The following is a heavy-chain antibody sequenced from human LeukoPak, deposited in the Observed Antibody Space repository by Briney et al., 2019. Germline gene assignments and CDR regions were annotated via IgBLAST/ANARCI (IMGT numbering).Heavy chain of an antibody. CDR2: IKRKSEGATT. Sequence: GGSLRLSCAASGFAFKNAWMSWVRQAPGKGLEWLGLIKRKSEGATTDYSAPVKGRFTISRDDSENTLYLQMSSLKTEDTAVYYCARGDGIAVAKPVFDYWGQGTLVTVSS. D-gene: IGHD6-19*01. V-gene: IGHV3-15*01. CDR1: GFAFKNAW. CDR3: ARGDGIAVAKPVFDY. J-gene: IGHJ4*02.